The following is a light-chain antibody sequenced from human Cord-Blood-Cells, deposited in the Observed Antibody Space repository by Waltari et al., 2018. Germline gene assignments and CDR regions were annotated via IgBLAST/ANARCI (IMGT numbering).Light chain of an antibody. Sequence: EIVMTQSPATLSVSPGERAPLTCRASQSVSSNLAWYQQKPGQAPRLLIYGASTRATGIPDRFSGSGSGTDFTLTISSLQSEDFAVYYCQQYNNWPLTFGGGTKVEIK. CDR3: QQYNNWPLT. V-gene: IGKV3-15*01. CDR1: QSVSSN. J-gene: IGKJ4*01. CDR2: GAS.